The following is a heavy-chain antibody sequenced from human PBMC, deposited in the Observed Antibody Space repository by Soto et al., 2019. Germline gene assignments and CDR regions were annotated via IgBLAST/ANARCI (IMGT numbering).Heavy chain of an antibody. CDR1: GGSISSGGYY. J-gene: IGHJ5*02. D-gene: IGHD1-26*01. V-gene: IGHV4-31*03. CDR3: ARRYGSAIDP. Sequence: SETLSLTCTVSGGSISSGGYYWSWIRQHPGKGLEWIGYIYYSGSTYYNPSLKSRVTISVDTSKNQFSLKLSSVTAADTAVYYCARRYGSAIDPWGQGTLVTVSS. CDR2: IYYSGST.